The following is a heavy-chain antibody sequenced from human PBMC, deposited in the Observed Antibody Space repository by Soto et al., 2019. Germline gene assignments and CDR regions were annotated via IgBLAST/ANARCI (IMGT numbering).Heavy chain of an antibody. V-gene: IGHV3-33*01. D-gene: IGHD6-13*01. Sequence: GGSLRLPCAASGFTFSSYGMHWVRQAPGKGLEWVAVIWYDGSNKYYADSVKGRFTISRDNSKNTLYLQMNSLRAEDTAVYYCARDQYSSSWYYFDYWGQGTLVTVSS. CDR2: IWYDGSNK. CDR3: ARDQYSSSWYYFDY. CDR1: GFTFSSYG. J-gene: IGHJ4*02.